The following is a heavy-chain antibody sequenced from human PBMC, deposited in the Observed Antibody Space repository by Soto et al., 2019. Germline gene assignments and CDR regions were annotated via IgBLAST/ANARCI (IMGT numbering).Heavy chain of an antibody. J-gene: IGHJ4*02. D-gene: IGHD5-12*01. CDR1: GFTLDDCS. CDR3: VQGRYPTMASPLDN. V-gene: IGHV3-9*01. Sequence: EVQLVESGGGLVQPGKSLRLSCVASGFTLDDCSMHWVRQAPGKGLEWVSGISWDSGTIGYADSVKGRFSISRDGAKNSLYLQMNSLRVEDAALYYCVQGRYPTMASPLDNWGQGTLVTVSS. CDR2: ISWDSGTI.